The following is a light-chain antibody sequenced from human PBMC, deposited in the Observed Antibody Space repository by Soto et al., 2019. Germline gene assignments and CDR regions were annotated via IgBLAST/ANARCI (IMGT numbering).Light chain of an antibody. J-gene: IGKJ2*01. CDR1: QSVSRSY. CDR3: QQFGSSPYT. V-gene: IGKV3-20*01. Sequence: EIVLTQSPGTLSLSPGERATLSCRASQSVSRSYLAWYQQNPGQPPSLLIYATSSRATGIPDRFSGSGSGTEFSLTISRLEPEDFALYYCQQFGSSPYTFGQGTKLEIK. CDR2: ATS.